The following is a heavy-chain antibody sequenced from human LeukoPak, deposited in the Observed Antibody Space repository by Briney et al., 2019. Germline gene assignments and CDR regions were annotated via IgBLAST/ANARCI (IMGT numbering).Heavy chain of an antibody. CDR1: GGSISSYY. CDR3: ARVRELARPHTYFDL. J-gene: IGHJ2*01. CDR2: IYYSGST. Sequence: SSETLSLTCTVSGGSISSYYRSWIRQPPGKGLEWIGYIYYSGSTNYNPSLKSRVTISVDTSKNQFSLKLSSVTAADTAVYYCARVRELARPHTYFDLWGRGTLVTVSS. V-gene: IGHV4-59*01. D-gene: IGHD6-6*01.